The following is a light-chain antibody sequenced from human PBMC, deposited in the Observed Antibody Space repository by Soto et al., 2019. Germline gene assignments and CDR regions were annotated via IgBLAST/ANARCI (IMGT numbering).Light chain of an antibody. CDR2: DVT. Sequence: QSALTQPASVSGSPGQSITISCTGSSSDVGRYNYVAWYQQHPGKAPRLMISDVTNRPSGVSTRFSGSKSGNTASLTISGLQAEDEADYYCSSYTGSSTRLYVFGSGTKVTVL. J-gene: IGLJ1*01. CDR1: SSDVGRYNY. CDR3: SSYTGSSTRLYV. V-gene: IGLV2-14*03.